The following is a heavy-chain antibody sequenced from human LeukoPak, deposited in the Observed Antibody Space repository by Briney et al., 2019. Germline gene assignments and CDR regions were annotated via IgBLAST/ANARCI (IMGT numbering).Heavy chain of an antibody. CDR3: ARAPITIFGVVIYYYYGMDV. CDR2: IIPISGTA. D-gene: IGHD3-3*01. V-gene: IGHV1-69*13. J-gene: IGHJ6*02. Sequence: SVKVSCKASGGTFSSYAISWVRQAPGQGLEWMGGIIPISGTANYAQKFQGRVTITADESTSTAYMELSSLRSEDTAVYYCARAPITIFGVVIYYYYGMDVWGQGTTVTVSS. CDR1: GGTFSSYA.